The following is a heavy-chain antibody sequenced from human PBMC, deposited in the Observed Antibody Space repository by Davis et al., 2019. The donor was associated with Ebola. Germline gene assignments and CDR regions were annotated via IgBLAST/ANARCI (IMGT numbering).Heavy chain of an antibody. CDR1: GFTFSIYS. CDR2: ISSSSSTT. J-gene: IGHJ6*02. CDR3: ATGGMDV. Sequence: GESLKISCAASGFTFSIYSMNWVRQAPGKGLEWVSYISSSSSTTYYADSVKGRFTISRDNAKNSLYLQMNSLRDEDTAVYYCATGGMDVWGQGTTVTVSS. V-gene: IGHV3-48*02.